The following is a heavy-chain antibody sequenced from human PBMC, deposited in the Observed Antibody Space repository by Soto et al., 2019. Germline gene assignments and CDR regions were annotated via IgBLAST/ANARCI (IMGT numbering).Heavy chain of an antibody. CDR1: GFTFNSYY. CDR3: AGERGGPTTSAFDI. Sequence: EVQLVESGGGLVQPGGSLRLSCAASGFTFNSYYMTWVRQAPGKGLEWVANIRQDGRDKYYVGSVKGRFTISRDNAKKSLYLKMNSLRAEDTAVYYCAGERGGPTTSAFDIWGQGTMVTVSS. J-gene: IGHJ3*02. CDR2: IRQDGRDK. D-gene: IGHD1-26*01. V-gene: IGHV3-7*04.